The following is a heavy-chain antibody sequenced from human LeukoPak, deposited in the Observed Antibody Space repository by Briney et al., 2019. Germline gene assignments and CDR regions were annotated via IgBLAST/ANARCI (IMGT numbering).Heavy chain of an antibody. V-gene: IGHV4-34*01. CDR1: SGSFSGYY. CDR3: AASGWTPGLDY. D-gene: IGHD6-19*01. J-gene: IGHJ4*02. CDR2: INHSGFT. Sequence: SETLSLTCAIYSGSFSGYYWNWVRQPPGKGLEWIGEINHSGFTNYNPSLNSRVTMSVDTSKNQFSLNLTSVAAADTAVYYCAASGWTPGLDYWGQGTPVTVSS.